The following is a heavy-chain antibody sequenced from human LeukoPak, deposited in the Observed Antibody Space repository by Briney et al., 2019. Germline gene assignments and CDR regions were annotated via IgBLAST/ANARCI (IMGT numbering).Heavy chain of an antibody. CDR2: INHSGST. D-gene: IGHD1-14*01. J-gene: IGHJ3*02. V-gene: IGHV4-34*01. Sequence: ASETLSHTCAVYGGSFSGYYWSWIRQPPGKGLEWIGEINHSGSTNYNPSLKSRVTISVDTSKNQFSLKLSSVTAADTAVYYCARAPCNRIPTRGYAFDIWGQGTMVTVSS. CDR3: ARAPCNRIPTRGYAFDI. CDR1: GGSFSGYY.